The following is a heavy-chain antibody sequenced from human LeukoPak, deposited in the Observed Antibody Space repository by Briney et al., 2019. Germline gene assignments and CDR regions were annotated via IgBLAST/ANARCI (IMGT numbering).Heavy chain of an antibody. CDR3: ARGSSGVTISSYGMDV. J-gene: IGHJ6*04. D-gene: IGHD3-9*01. Sequence: GGSLRLSCAASGFTFSDHYMAWVRQAPGKGLEWVGRTKNKANSYTTQYAASVKGRFTISRDDSKNSLYLQMNSLKTEDTAVYYCARGSSGVTISSYGMDVWGKGTTVTVSS. CDR2: TKNKANSYTT. CDR1: GFTFSDHY. V-gene: IGHV3-72*01.